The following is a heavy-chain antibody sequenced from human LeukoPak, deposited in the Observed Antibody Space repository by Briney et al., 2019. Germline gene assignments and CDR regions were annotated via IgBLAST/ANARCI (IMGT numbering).Heavy chain of an antibody. Sequence: GASVKVSCKASGGTFSSYAISWVRQAPGQGLEWMGGIIPIFGTANYAQKFQGRVTITADESTSTAYMELSSLRSEDTAVYYCARVGRVAPTLSYYFDYWGQGTLVTVSS. J-gene: IGHJ4*02. CDR2: IIPIFGTA. CDR1: GGTFSSYA. V-gene: IGHV1-69*13. D-gene: IGHD5-12*01. CDR3: ARVGRVAPTLSYYFDY.